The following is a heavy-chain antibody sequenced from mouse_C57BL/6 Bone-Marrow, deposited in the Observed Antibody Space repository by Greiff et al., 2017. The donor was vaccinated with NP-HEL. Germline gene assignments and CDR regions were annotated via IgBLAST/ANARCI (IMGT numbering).Heavy chain of an antibody. CDR1: GYTFTSYW. CDR3: ARPGSSLYYAMDY. V-gene: IGHV1-53*01. CDR2: INPSNGGT. J-gene: IGHJ4*01. Sequence: VQLQQPGTELVKPGASVKLSCKASGYTFTSYWMHWVKQRPGQGLEWIGNINPSNGGTNYNEKFKSKATLTVDKSSSTAYMQLSSLTSEDSAVYYCARPGSSLYYAMDYWGQGTSVTVSS. D-gene: IGHD1-1*01.